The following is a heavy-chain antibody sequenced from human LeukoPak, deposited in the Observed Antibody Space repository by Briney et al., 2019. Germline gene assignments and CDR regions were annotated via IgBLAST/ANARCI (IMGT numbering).Heavy chain of an antibody. D-gene: IGHD2-15*01. CDR2: NYYSGTT. Sequence: SDTLSLTCTVSGGSISNYYGGWIRQTPGKGLELIGYNYYSGTTNYNPSLKSRVSISVDTSKKQFSLKLSSVTAADTAVYYCARSPGGGFDIWGQGTMVTVSS. V-gene: IGHV4-59*07. CDR1: GGSISNYY. CDR3: ARSPGGGFDI. J-gene: IGHJ3*02.